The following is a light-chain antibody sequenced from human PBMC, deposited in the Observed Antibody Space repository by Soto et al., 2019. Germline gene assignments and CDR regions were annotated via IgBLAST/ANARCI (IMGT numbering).Light chain of an antibody. CDR3: QQYGSSPEKT. V-gene: IGKV3-20*01. J-gene: IGKJ1*01. CDR1: QSVSSSY. Sequence: EIVLTQSPGTLSLSPGERATLSCRASQSVSSSYLAWYQQKPGQAPRLLIYGTLSRATGIPDRFSGSGSGADFTLTISRLEPEDFAVYYCQQYGSSPEKTFGQGTKVEIK. CDR2: GTL.